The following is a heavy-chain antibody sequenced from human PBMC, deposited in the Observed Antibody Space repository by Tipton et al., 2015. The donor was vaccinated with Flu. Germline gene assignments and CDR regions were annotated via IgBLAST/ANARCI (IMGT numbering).Heavy chain of an antibody. J-gene: IGHJ6*02. D-gene: IGHD7-27*01. CDR3: VRLTGDWDYYFGLDV. Sequence: SLRLSCVGSGFIFSSYTLNWVRQAPGKGLEWVSSIRSGSSYMDYADSVKGRFTISRDNAKNSLYLQMNSLRAEDSAVYYCVRLTGDWDYYFGLDVWGQGTTVTVSS. V-gene: IGHV3-21*01. CDR2: IRSGSSYM. CDR1: GFIFSSYT.